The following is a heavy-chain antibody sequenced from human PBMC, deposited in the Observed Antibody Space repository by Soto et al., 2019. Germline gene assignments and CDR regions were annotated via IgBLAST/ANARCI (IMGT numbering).Heavy chain of an antibody. V-gene: IGHV4-39*01. CDR2: IYYSGST. J-gene: IGHJ6*02. Sequence: LSLTCTVSGGSISSSSYYWGWIRQPPGKGLEWIGSIYYSGSTYYNPSLKSRVTISVDTSKNQFSLKLSSVTAADTAVYYCARDASRYYGMDVWGQGTTVTVSS. CDR3: ARDASRYYGMDV. CDR1: GGSISSSSYY.